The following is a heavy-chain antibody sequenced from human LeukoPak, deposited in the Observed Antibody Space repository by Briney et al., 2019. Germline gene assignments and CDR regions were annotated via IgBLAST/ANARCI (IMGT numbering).Heavy chain of an antibody. CDR1: GFTVSSNY. D-gene: IGHD5-12*01. V-gene: IGHV3-66*02. CDR2: IYSGGST. CDR3: ARAGYSGYDYAY. J-gene: IGHJ4*02. Sequence: GGSLRLSCAASGFTVSSNYMSWVRRAPGKGLEWVSVIYSGGSTYYADSVKGRFTISRDNSKNTLYLQMNSLRAEDTAVYYCARAGYSGYDYAYWGQGTLVTVSS.